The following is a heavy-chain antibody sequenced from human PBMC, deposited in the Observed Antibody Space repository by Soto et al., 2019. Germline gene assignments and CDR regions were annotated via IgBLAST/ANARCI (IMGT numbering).Heavy chain of an antibody. Sequence: SVKVCWKASRGTFGSYASSLVRQAPGQGLEWMGGILPIXXTXXXXXKXXGRVTITADKSTSTAYMELSSLRSEDTAVYYCASADYVWGSCRPLDYWGQGTPVTVSS. CDR1: RGTFGSYA. V-gene: IGHV1-69*06. CDR2: ILPIXXTX. D-gene: IGHD3-16*02. J-gene: IGHJ4*02. CDR3: ASADYVWGSCRPLDY.